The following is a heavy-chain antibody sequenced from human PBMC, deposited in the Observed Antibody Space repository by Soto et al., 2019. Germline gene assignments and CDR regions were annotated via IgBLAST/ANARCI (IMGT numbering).Heavy chain of an antibody. V-gene: IGHV4-34*02. CDR2: SNHSGNT. J-gene: IGHJ4*02. CDR3: ARGDDYRDLRSRFDS. Sequence: QVQLQQWGAGLLKPSETLSLTCAVYGGSFYAYYWSWIRQPPGKGLEWIGESNHSGNTNYNPSLKSRVTISVDTSKNQFSLRLSSVTAADTAVYYCARGDDYRDLRSRFDSWGRGTPVAVSS. CDR1: GGSFYAYY. D-gene: IGHD4-17*01.